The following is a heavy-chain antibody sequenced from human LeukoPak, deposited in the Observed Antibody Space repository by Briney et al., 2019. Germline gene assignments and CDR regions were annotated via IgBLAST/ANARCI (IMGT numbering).Heavy chain of an antibody. J-gene: IGHJ4*02. Sequence: SETLSLTCAVYGGSFSGYYWSWIRQPPGKGLGWIGEINHRGSTNYNPSLKSRVTISVDTSKNQFSLKLSSVTAADTAVYYCASSGWYRGYWGQGTLVTVSS. CDR1: GGSFSGYY. CDR3: ASSGWYRGY. CDR2: INHRGST. V-gene: IGHV4-34*01. D-gene: IGHD6-19*01.